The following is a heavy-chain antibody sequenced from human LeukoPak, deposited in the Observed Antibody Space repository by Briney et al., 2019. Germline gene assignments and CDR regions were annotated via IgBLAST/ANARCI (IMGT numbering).Heavy chain of an antibody. Sequence: GASVKVSCKASGGTFSSYAISWVRQAPGQGLEWMGRIIPILGIANYAQKFQGRVTITADKSTSTAYMELSSLRSEDTAVYYCARWDFAAAEGGSWFDPWGQGTLVTVSS. CDR3: ARWDFAAAEGGSWFDP. CDR2: IIPILGIA. CDR1: GGTFSSYA. D-gene: IGHD6-13*01. V-gene: IGHV1-69*04. J-gene: IGHJ5*02.